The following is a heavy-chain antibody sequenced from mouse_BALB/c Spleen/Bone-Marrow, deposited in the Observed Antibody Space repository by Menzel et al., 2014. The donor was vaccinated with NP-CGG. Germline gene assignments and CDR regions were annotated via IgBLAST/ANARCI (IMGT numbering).Heavy chain of an antibody. D-gene: IGHD1-2*01. CDR3: ATNYYGYDWFAY. CDR2: IDPYYGGT. Sequence: EVQRVESGPELEKPGASVKISCRASGYSFTGYNMNWVKQSNGKSLEWIGNIDPYYGGTSYNQKFKGKATLTVDKSSSKAYMQLKSLTSEDSAVYYCATNYYGYDWFAYWGQGTLVTVSA. V-gene: IGHV1-39*01. CDR1: GYSFTGYN. J-gene: IGHJ3*01.